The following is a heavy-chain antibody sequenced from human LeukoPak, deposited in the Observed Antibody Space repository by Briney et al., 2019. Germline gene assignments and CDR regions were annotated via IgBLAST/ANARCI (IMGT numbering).Heavy chain of an antibody. CDR1: TFTFTNAW. D-gene: IGHD3-10*01. CDR2: IKSKADGGTT. Sequence: GGSLRLSCAASTFTFTNAWMNWVRQAPRKGLEWVARIKSKADGGTTEYADPVRGRFTISRDDSKNTLYLQMNSLQTEDTAVYYCISSSIPMIRNYFDYWGLGTRVTVSS. V-gene: IGHV3-15*01. CDR3: ISSSIPMIRNYFDY. J-gene: IGHJ4*02.